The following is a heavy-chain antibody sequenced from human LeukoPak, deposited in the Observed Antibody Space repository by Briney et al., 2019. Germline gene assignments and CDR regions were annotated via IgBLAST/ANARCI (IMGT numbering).Heavy chain of an antibody. V-gene: IGHV1-18*04. Sequence: ASVKVSCKASGYTFTSYGISWVRQAPGQGLEWMGWISAYNGNTNYAQKLQGRVTMTTDTSTSTAYMELRSLRSDDTAVYYCATDVGCSSTSCYAHFDYWGQGTLVTVSS. J-gene: IGHJ4*02. D-gene: IGHD2-2*01. CDR2: ISAYNGNT. CDR3: ATDVGCSSTSCYAHFDY. CDR1: GYTFTSYG.